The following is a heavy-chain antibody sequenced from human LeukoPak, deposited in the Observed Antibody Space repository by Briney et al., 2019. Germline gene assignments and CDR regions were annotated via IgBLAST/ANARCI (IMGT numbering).Heavy chain of an antibody. CDR2: ISGSGAGT. CDR3: AEAAGGSSDY. V-gene: IGHV3-23*01. CDR1: GFTFSNSA. Sequence: GGSLRLSCAASGFTFSNSAMNWVRQAPGKGLEWVSTISGSGAGTYYADSVKGRFTISRDNSKNTLYLQMNSLRAEDMAVYYCAEAAGGSSDYWGQGTLVTVSS. J-gene: IGHJ4*02. D-gene: IGHD3-16*01.